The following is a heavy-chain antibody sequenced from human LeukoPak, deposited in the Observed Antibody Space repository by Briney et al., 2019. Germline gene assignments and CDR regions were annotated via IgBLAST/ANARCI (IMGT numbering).Heavy chain of an antibody. CDR2: IYYSGST. CDR3: ARDRGRAVAGWYYYFDC. D-gene: IGHD6-19*01. Sequence: PSETLSLTCTVSGGSISTYFWSWIRQPPGKGLEWIGYIYYSGSTNYNPSLKSRVTISVDTSKNQFSLKLSSVTAADTAVYFCARDRGRAVAGWYYYFDCWGQGTLVTVSS. CDR1: GGSISTYF. J-gene: IGHJ4*02. V-gene: IGHV4-59*01.